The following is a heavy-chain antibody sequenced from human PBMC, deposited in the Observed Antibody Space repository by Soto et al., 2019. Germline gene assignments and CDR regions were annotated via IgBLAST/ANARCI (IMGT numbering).Heavy chain of an antibody. Sequence: QVQLVESGGGVVQPGRSLRLSCAASGFTFSSYGMHWVRQAPGKGLEWVAVISYDGSNKYYADSVKGRFTISRDNSKNTLYLQMNSLRAEDTAVYYCAKAGDEVRGVYYFDYWGLGTLVTVSS. CDR3: AKAGDEVRGVYYFDY. CDR2: ISYDGSNK. V-gene: IGHV3-30*18. J-gene: IGHJ4*02. CDR1: GFTFSSYG. D-gene: IGHD3-10*01.